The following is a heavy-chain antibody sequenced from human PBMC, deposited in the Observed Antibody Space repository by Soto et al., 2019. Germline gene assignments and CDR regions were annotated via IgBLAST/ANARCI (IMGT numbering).Heavy chain of an antibody. D-gene: IGHD1-26*01. J-gene: IGHJ3*02. V-gene: IGHV3-30-3*01. CDR2: ISFDETNK. CDR1: GFTFSSYA. CDR3: ARDDTTAAFDI. Sequence: PGGSLRLSCAASGFTFSSYAMHWVRQVPGKGLEWVAVISFDETNKYYADYVKGRFTISRDNSRNTLYLQMNSLRAEDTAVYYCARDDTTAAFDIWGRGTMVTVSS.